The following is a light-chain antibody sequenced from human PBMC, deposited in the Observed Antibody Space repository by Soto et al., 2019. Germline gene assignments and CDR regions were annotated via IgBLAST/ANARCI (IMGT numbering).Light chain of an antibody. Sequence: DIQMTQSPSSLSAPVGDTVIITCRASRSIGTNLNWYQQKPGKAPQVLIYAASSLQSGVPSRFSGSGSGTYFTLTISSLHPEDFATYYCQQSYSTPLTFGGGTKVDIK. CDR3: QQSYSTPLT. CDR1: RSIGTN. CDR2: AAS. J-gene: IGKJ4*01. V-gene: IGKV1-39*01.